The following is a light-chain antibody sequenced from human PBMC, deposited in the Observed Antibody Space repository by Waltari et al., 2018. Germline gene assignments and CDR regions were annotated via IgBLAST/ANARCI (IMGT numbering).Light chain of an antibody. J-gene: IGKJ2*02. V-gene: IGKV1-39*01. Sequence: DIQMTQAPSSLSASVGGRVTITCRTSQTINNFLNWYQHKPGKAPELLIYAASTLQSGVPSRFSGGGSGADFTLTISSLQPEDSATYYCQQGDSAPCTFGQGTKVEIK. CDR2: AAS. CDR1: QTINNF. CDR3: QQGDSAPCT.